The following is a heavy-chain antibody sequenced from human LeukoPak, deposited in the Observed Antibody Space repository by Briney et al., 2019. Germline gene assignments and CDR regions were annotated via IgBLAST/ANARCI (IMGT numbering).Heavy chain of an antibody. CDR3: ARDRAVDAGGIDF. CDR1: GDSIGSGDFY. V-gene: IGHV4-30-4*01. J-gene: IGHJ4*02. D-gene: IGHD5-18*01. CDR2: IHHSGSA. Sequence: SETLSLTCTVSGDSIGSGDFYWSWVRQPPGKGLEWIAYIHHSGSAFYSRSLKRRVTISVDSSKNQFSLRLTSVTAADTAVYFCARDRAVDAGGIDFWGQGTLVTVSP.